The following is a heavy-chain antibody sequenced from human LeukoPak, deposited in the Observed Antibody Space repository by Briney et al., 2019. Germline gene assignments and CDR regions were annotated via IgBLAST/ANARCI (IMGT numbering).Heavy chain of an antibody. D-gene: IGHD1-26*01. Sequence: SQTLSLTFAISGDSVSINTACGHSVRQSPSGGLEWLGRTYYRSKWYNDYTVSLGSRITINPDTPKNQFSLQLKSVTPEDTAVYYGASGRHNLSTDSIDIWGQGTMVTVSS. J-gene: IGHJ3*02. V-gene: IGHV6-1*01. CDR2: TYYRSKWYN. CDR1: GDSVSINTAC. CDR3: ASGRHNLSTDSIDI.